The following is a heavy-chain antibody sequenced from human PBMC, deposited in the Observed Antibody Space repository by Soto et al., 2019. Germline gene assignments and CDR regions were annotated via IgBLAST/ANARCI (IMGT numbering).Heavy chain of an antibody. CDR2: IYYSGST. CDR3: ARLDSSSWYKGTFDY. J-gene: IGHJ4*02. D-gene: IGHD6-13*01. Sequence: QVQLQESGPGLVKPSQTLSLTCTVSGGSISSGGYYWSWIRQHPGKGLEWIGNIYYSGSTYYNPSLKSRVSISVDTSKNQFYLKLSSVTAADTAVYYCARLDSSSWYKGTFDYWGQGTLVTVSS. CDR1: GGSISSGGYY. V-gene: IGHV4-39*01.